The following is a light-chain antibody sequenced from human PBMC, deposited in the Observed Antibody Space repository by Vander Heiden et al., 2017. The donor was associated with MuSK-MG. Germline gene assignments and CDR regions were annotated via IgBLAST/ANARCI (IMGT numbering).Light chain of an antibody. Sequence: VLTQSPGTLSLSPGESAALSCRTSQSVSSSYLAWYQQKPGQAPRLLIYGASSRATGIPDRFSGSGSVTDFTLTISRLEPEDFAVYYCQQDGSSPYTFGQGTKLEIK. J-gene: IGKJ2*01. V-gene: IGKV3-20*01. CDR2: GAS. CDR3: QQDGSSPYT. CDR1: QSVSSSY.